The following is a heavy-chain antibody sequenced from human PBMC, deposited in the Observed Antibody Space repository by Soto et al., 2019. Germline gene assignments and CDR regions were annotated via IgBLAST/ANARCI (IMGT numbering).Heavy chain of an antibody. Sequence: VQLLESGGGLVQPGGSLRLSCTGSGFTFSTYAMNWVRQAPGKGLECVSTISGSGGTVYYADSVKGRFTISRDNSKNTLYLQMSSLRADDTAIYYCAKNGRAAAMYNWFDPWGQGTLVTVSS. J-gene: IGHJ5*02. V-gene: IGHV3-23*01. CDR2: ISGSGGTV. CDR1: GFTFSTYA. D-gene: IGHD6-13*01. CDR3: AKNGRAAAMYNWFDP.